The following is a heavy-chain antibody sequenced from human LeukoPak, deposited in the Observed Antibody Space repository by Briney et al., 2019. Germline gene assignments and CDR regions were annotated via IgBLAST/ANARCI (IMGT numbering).Heavy chain of an antibody. D-gene: IGHD1-7*01. CDR1: GFALDDYA. CDR3: IKDLRLDLHLDTFEI. V-gene: IGHV3-9*01. Sequence: GKSLRLSCAASGFALDDYAMHWVRQAPGKGLEWVSSISWDSGNSVYADSVKGRFTISREHAKHSLYLQMNSLTPEDTALLYCIKDLRLDLHLDTFEIWGQGTMVTVSS. J-gene: IGHJ3*02. CDR2: ISWDSGNS.